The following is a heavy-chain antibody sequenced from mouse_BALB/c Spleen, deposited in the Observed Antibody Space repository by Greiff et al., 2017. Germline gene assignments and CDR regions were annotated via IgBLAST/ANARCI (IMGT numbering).Heavy chain of an antibody. V-gene: IGHV1-87*01. J-gene: IGHJ1*01. CDR1: GYTFTSYW. CDR3: ARPIYGSSPYWYFDV. D-gene: IGHD1-1*01. CDR2: IYPGDGDT. Sequence: QVQLQQSGAELARPGASVKLSCKASGYTFTSYWMQWVKQRPGQGLEWIGAIYPGDGDTRYTQKFKGKATLTADKSSSTAYMQLSSLASEDSAVYYCARPIYGSSPYWYFDVWGAGTTVTVSS.